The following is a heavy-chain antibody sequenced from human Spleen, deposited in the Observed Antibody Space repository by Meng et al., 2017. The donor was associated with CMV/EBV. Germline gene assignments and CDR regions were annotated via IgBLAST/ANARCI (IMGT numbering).Heavy chain of an antibody. J-gene: IGHJ4*02. CDR1: EFTFSSYV. Sequence: AYEFTFSSYVVSWVRQAPGKGLEWVSGISGSGSSTYYADSVKGRFTISRDNSKNTLYLHMNSLRADDTAVYYCAKSPGVYGSFFDSWGQGTLVTVSS. CDR2: ISGSGSST. V-gene: IGHV3-23*01. D-gene: IGHD3-10*01. CDR3: AKSPGVYGSFFDS.